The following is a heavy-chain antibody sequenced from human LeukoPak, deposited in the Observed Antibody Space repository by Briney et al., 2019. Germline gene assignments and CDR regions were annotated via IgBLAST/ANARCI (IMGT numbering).Heavy chain of an antibody. CDR2: IYHSGST. V-gene: IGHV4-4*02. CDR1: GGSISSSNW. Sequence: SETLSLTCAVSGGSISSSNWWSWVRQPPGKGLEWIGEIYHSGSTNYNPSLKGRVTISVDKSKNQFSLKLSSVTAADTAVYYCARGDDSGYYDYFDYWGQGALVTVSS. D-gene: IGHD3-22*01. J-gene: IGHJ4*02. CDR3: ARGDDSGYYDYFDY.